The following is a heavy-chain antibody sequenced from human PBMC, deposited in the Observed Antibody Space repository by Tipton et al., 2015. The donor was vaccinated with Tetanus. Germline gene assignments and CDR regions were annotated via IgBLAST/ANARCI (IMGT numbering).Heavy chain of an antibody. Sequence: TLSLTCTVSGASISDKKYYWGWIRQAPGKGLEWIASIYFQGSPYYSPSLKSRVTISVDTSKSHFSLNITSVTAADTAVYYCAILPKHWLAPRGAPWGQGILVTVSS. CDR3: AILPKHWLAPRGAP. CDR2: IYFQGSP. D-gene: IGHD6-19*01. CDR1: GASISDKKYY. V-gene: IGHV4-39*02. J-gene: IGHJ5*02.